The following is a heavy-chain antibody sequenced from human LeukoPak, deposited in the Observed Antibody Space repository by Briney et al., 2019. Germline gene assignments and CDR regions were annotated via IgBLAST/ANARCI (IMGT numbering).Heavy chain of an antibody. D-gene: IGHD1-1*01. J-gene: IGHJ4*02. CDR3: ARGPQPSNFDY. V-gene: IGHV1-8*01. CDR2: MSPNSGNT. Sequence: ASVKVSCKTSGYTFTSSDINWVRHATGQGLEWMGWMSPNSGNTGYAQKFQGRVTMTRDTSISTAYMELSSLRSEDTALYYCARGPQPSNFDYWGQGTLVTVSS. CDR1: GYTFTSSD.